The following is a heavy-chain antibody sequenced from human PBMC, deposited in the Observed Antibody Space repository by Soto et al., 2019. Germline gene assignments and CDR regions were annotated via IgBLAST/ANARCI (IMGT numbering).Heavy chain of an antibody. CDR1: GYTFTSYD. CDR2: MNPNSGNT. Sequence: ASVKVSCKASGYTFTSYDINWVRQATGQGLEWMGWMNPNSGNTGYAQKFQGRVTMTRNTSISTAYMELSILRSEDTAVYYCARMDIVLVPAAIVYYGMDVWGQGTTVTVSS. D-gene: IGHD2-2*03. V-gene: IGHV1-8*01. J-gene: IGHJ6*02. CDR3: ARMDIVLVPAAIVYYGMDV.